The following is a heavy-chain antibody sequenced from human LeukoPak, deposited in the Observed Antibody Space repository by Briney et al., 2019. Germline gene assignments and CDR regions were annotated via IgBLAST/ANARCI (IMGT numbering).Heavy chain of an antibody. J-gene: IGHJ6*02. D-gene: IGHD3-9*01. Sequence: PSQTLSLTCTVSGGSISSGGYYWSWIRQHPGKGLEWIAYMYSSGSTYYNPSLKSRITISLDTSKTQFSLKLSSVTAADTAVYYCARGFYDILTGYTYGMDVWGQGTTVTVSS. CDR2: MYSSGST. CDR1: GGSISSGGYY. CDR3: ARGFYDILTGYTYGMDV. V-gene: IGHV4-31*03.